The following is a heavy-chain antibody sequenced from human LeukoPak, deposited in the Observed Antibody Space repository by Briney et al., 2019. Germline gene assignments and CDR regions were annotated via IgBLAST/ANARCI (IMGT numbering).Heavy chain of an antibody. D-gene: IGHD2-15*01. V-gene: IGHV1-18*01. CDR3: ARDGLGSCSGGSCYTPRIWFDP. CDR1: GYTFTSYG. Sequence: AAVKVSCKASGYTFTSYGISWVRQAPGQGLEWMGWISAYNGNTNYAQKLQGRVTMTTDTSTSTAYMELRSLRSDDTAVYYCARDGLGSCSGGSCYTPRIWFDPWGQGTLVTVSS. CDR2: ISAYNGNT. J-gene: IGHJ5*02.